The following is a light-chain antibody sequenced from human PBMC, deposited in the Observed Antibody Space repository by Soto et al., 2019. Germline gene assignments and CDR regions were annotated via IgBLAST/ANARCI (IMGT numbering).Light chain of an antibody. J-gene: IGKJ1*01. CDR3: RQYNNWPRT. CDR2: DAS. Sequence: EIVLTQSPGTLSLSPGERATLSCRASQTVRNNYLAWYQQKPGQAPRLLIYDASTRATGFPARFSGSGSGTEFNLTIRSLKSEDFAVYYCRQYNNWPRTFGQGTKVDIK. V-gene: IGKV3-15*01. CDR1: QTVRNN.